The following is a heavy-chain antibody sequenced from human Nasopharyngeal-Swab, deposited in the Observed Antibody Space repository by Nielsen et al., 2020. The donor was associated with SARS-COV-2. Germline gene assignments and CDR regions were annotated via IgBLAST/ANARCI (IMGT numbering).Heavy chain of an antibody. CDR1: GGSIISGNYY. D-gene: IGHD6-13*01. Sequence: SETLSLTCTVSGGSIISGNYYWTWVRQSPGKGLEWIGHMYHSGSTYDNPSFQRRVTILVDASKNQFSLQLSSVTAADTAVYYCVRSSSWYYFDYWAQGTQVTVSS. CDR3: VRSSSWYYFDY. J-gene: IGHJ4*02. CDR2: MYHSGST. V-gene: IGHV4-30-4*01.